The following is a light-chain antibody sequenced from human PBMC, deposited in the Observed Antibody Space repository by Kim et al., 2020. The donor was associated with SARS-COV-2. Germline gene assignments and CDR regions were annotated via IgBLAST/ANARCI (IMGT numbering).Light chain of an antibody. CDR2: GAS. CDR1: QGISSR. CDR3: QQTNSFPRT. J-gene: IGKJ2*01. Sequence: EIQMTQSPSSVSASVGNRVTITCRASQGISSRLAWYQQKPGKAPNLLIYGASTLQSGVPSRFSGSGSGTDFTLTISSLQPEDFATYYCQQTNSFPRTFVPGTNLEI. V-gene: IGKV1D-12*01.